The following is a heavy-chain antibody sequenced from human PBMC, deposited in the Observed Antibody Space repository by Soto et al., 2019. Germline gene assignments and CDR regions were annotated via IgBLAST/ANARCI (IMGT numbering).Heavy chain of an antibody. V-gene: IGHV3-30*18. CDR3: AKGGGDYCDY. J-gene: IGHJ4*02. Sequence: QVQLVESGGGVVQPGRSLRLSCAASGFTFRNYGMHWVRQAPGKGLEWVAVVSYDGDHKYYKDSVKGRFTISRDNSKNTLYLQMNSLRPEDTAVYFCAKGGGDYCDYWGQGTQVTVSS. CDR1: GFTFRNYG. CDR2: VSYDGDHK. D-gene: IGHD3-10*01.